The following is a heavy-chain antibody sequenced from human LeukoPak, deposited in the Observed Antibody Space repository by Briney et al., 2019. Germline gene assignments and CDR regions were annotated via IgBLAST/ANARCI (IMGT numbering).Heavy chain of an antibody. CDR3: ASGGGLLTTEGPLIR. V-gene: IGHV3-48*01. D-gene: IGHD2/OR15-2a*01. CDR1: GFTFSSYS. J-gene: IGHJ4*02. CDR2: ISSSSSTI. Sequence: GGSLRLSCAASGFTFSSYSMNWVRQAPGKGLEWVSYISSSSSTIYYADSVKGRFTISRDNAKNSLYLQMNSLRAEDTAVHYCASGGGLLTTEGPLIRWGQGTLVTVSS.